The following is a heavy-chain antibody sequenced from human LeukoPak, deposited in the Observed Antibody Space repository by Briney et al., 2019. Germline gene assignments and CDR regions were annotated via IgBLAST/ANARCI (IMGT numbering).Heavy chain of an antibody. V-gene: IGHV1-69*13. J-gene: IGHJ4*02. CDR1: GGTFSSYA. Sequence: SVKVSCKASGGTFSSYAISWVRQAPGQGLEWMGGIIPIFGTANYAQKFQGRVTITADESTSTAYMELSSLRSEDTAVYYCAYSSSWPPEGDYWGQGTLVTVSS. CDR2: IIPIFGTA. D-gene: IGHD6-13*01. CDR3: AYSSSWPPEGDY.